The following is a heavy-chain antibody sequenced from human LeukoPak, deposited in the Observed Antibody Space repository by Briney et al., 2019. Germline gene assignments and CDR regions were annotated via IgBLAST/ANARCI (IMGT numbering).Heavy chain of an antibody. Sequence: SVKVSCKASGGTFSSYAISWVRQAPGQGLEWMGGIIPIFGTANYAQKFQGRVTITADESTSTAYMELSSLGSEDTAVYYCARTEGAGTMGFDYWGQGTLVTVSS. D-gene: IGHD6-13*01. CDR1: GGTFSSYA. V-gene: IGHV1-69*13. J-gene: IGHJ4*02. CDR3: ARTEGAGTMGFDY. CDR2: IIPIFGTA.